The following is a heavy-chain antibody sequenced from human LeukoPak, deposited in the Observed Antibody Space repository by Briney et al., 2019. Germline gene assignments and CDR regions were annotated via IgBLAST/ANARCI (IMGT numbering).Heavy chain of an antibody. CDR2: IIPIFGIA. J-gene: IGHJ3*02. Sequence: SVEVSCKASGGTFISYAISWVRQAPGQGLEWMGGIIPIFGIANYAQKFQGRVTITADKSTSTAYMELSSLRSEDTAVYYCARPINYYDSSGEGVYAFDIWGQGTMVTVSS. CDR3: ARPINYYDSSGEGVYAFDI. CDR1: GGTFISYA. V-gene: IGHV1-69*17. D-gene: IGHD3-22*01.